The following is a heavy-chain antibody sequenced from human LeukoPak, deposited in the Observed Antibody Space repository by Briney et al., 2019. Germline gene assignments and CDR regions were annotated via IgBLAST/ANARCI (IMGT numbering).Heavy chain of an antibody. CDR2: IKFDGSGK. D-gene: IGHD2-21*01. Sequence: GGSLRLSCAASGFTFSNYWMSWVRQAPGKGLEWVANIKFDGSGKFYVDSVKGRFTISRDNAKNSLYLQMNSLRAEDTSVYFCARLSYWVFEIWGQGTMVTVSS. J-gene: IGHJ3*02. CDR3: ARLSYWVFEI. V-gene: IGHV3-7*01. CDR1: GFTFSNYW.